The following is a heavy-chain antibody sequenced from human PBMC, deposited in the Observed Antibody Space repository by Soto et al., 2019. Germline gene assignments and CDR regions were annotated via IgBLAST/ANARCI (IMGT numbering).Heavy chain of an antibody. J-gene: IGHJ6*03. CDR2: MNPNSGNT. V-gene: IGHV1-8*01. Sequence: ASVKVSCKASGYTFTSYDINWVRQATGQGLEWMGWMNPNSGNTVYAQKFQGRVTMTRNTSISTAYMELSSLRSEDTAVYYCARVGGGYSGYDPNLYYHYYYMDVWGKGTTVTVSS. CDR3: ARVGGGYSGYDPNLYYHYYYMDV. CDR1: GYTFTSYD. D-gene: IGHD5-12*01.